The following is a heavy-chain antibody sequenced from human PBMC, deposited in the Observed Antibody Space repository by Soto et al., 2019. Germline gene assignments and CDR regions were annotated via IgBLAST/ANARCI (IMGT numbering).Heavy chain of an antibody. V-gene: IGHV4-31*03. CDR1: GCSISRGGYY. Sequence: SETLSLTCTLSGCSISRGGYYWSWIRQHPGKGLEWIGYIYYSGSTYYNPSLKSRVTISVDTSKNQFSLKLSSVTAADTAGDYCARPGGGAIQQLVLHFNWSDPWGQGTLVTVSS. J-gene: IGHJ5*02. CDR3: ARPGGGAIQQLVLHFNWSDP. CDR2: IYYSGST. D-gene: IGHD6-13*01.